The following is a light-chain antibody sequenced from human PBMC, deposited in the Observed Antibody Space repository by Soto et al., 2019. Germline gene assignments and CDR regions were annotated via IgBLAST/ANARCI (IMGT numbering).Light chain of an antibody. CDR3: QHRSYWRGT. CDR1: QSISSY. J-gene: IGKJ2*01. Sequence: EVILTQSPATLSLTPGERATLSCRASQSISSYLAWYQQKPGQAPRLLIYDASKRATGIPARFSGSGSGTDFTLTISSLEPEDVAVYYCQHRSYWRGTFGQGTKLEIK. V-gene: IGKV3-11*01. CDR2: DAS.